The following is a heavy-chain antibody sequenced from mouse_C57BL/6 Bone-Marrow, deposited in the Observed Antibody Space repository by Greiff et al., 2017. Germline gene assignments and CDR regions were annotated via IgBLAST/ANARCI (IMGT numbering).Heavy chain of an antibody. Sequence: QVQLQQSGPELVKPGASVTISCKAYGYTFTGYYINWVKQRPGQGLEWIGWSFPRSGSTYYNEKFKGQATLTVDKSASTAYMLFSSLTSEDSAVYFCARTYGRYVDVWGKGTTVTVSS. V-gene: IGHV1-75*01. D-gene: IGHD1-2*01. CDR2: SFPRSGST. CDR3: ARTYGRYVDV. CDR1: GYTFTGYY. J-gene: IGHJ1*03.